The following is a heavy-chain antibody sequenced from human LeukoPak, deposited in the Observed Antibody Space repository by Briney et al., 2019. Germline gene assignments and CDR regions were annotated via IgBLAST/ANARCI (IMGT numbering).Heavy chain of an antibody. D-gene: IGHD2-2*02. CDR3: AREAGVVVVPADILGWFDP. CDR1: GGSISSGDYY. V-gene: IGHV4-30-4*01. Sequence: SQTLSLTCTVSGGSISSGDYYWSWIRQPPGKGLEWIGYIYYSGSTYYNPSLKSRVTISVDTSKNQFSLKLSSVTAADTAVYYCAREAGVVVVPADILGWFDPWGQGTLVTVSS. CDR2: IYYSGST. J-gene: IGHJ5*02.